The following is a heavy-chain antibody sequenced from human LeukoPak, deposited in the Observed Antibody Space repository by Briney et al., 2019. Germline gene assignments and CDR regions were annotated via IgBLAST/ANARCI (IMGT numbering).Heavy chain of an antibody. CDR2: ISGRGDLE. D-gene: IGHD3-3*01. J-gene: IGHJ6*03. CDR3: AREGDFWSGYPIGHYYYMDV. V-gene: IGHV3-23*01. Sequence: GGSLGLSCSASGFTFSSYAMTWVRQAPGKGLEWVSTISGRGDLEFYTESVKGRFTISRDHSKNTVHLQMDSLRAEDTAIYYCAREGDFWSGYPIGHYYYMDVWGKGTTVTVTS. CDR1: GFTFSSYA.